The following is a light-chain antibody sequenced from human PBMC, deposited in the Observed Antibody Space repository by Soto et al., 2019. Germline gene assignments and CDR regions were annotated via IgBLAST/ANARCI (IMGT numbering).Light chain of an antibody. J-gene: IGLJ2*01. CDR1: SSNVGRNT. CDR2: SNN. Sequence: QSVLTQPPSASGTPGQRVTLSCSGSSSNVGRNTVTWYQQLPGTAPKVLINSNNQRPSGVPDRFSGSKSGTSASLTISGLQPDDEAEYYCAAWDETLTGFVVFGGGTKLTVL. V-gene: IGLV1-44*01. CDR3: AAWDETLTGFVV.